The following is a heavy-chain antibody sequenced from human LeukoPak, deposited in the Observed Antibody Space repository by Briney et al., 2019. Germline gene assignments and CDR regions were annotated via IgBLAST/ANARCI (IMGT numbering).Heavy chain of an antibody. Sequence: AGGSLRLSCAASGFTFSSYSMNWVRQAPGKGLEWVSSISSSSSYIYYADSVKGRFTISRDNAKNSLYLQMNSLRAEDTAVYYCATGLLLWFGEDSWGQGTLVTVSS. V-gene: IGHV3-21*01. J-gene: IGHJ4*02. CDR3: ATGLLLWFGEDS. CDR2: ISSSSSYI. D-gene: IGHD3-10*01. CDR1: GFTFSSYS.